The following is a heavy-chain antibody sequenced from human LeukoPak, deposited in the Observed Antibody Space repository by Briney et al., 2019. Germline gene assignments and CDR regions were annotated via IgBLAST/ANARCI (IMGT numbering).Heavy chain of an antibody. Sequence: SETLSLTCAVYGESFSGYYWSWIRQPPGKALEWIGEISHSGSTNYNPSLGSRVTISLDTSKNQFPLKLSSVTAADTAVYYCARSIYSTSSFAFVIWGQWTVVTVSS. CDR2: ISHSGST. V-gene: IGHV4-34*01. CDR3: ARSIYSTSSFAFVI. CDR1: GESFSGYY. D-gene: IGHD6-6*01. J-gene: IGHJ3*02.